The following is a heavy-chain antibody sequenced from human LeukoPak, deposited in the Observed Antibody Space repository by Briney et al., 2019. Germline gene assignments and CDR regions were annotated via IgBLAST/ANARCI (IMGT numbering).Heavy chain of an antibody. V-gene: IGHV3-7*04. J-gene: IGHJ4*02. Sequence: GGSLRLSCAASGFTFSDYWMSWVRQAPGQGLEWVAKINQDGREQHFVDSVKGRFTISRYNAQNSLFLQMDSLRAEDTAVYYCTGGALDYWGQGALVSVSS. CDR2: INQDGREQ. CDR3: TGGALDY. CDR1: GFTFSDYW.